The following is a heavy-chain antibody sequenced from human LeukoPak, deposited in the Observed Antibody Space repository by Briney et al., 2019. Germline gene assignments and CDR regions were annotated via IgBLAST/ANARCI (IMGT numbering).Heavy chain of an antibody. V-gene: IGHV3-7*01. D-gene: IGHD6-19*01. CDR1: RFTFSSYW. Sequence: GGSLRLSCAASRFTFSSYWMSWVRQAPGKGLEWVANIKQDGSEKYYVDSVKGRFTISRDNAKNSLYLQMNSLRAEDTAVYYCARGGGWNYFDYWGQGTLVTVSS. J-gene: IGHJ4*02. CDR2: IKQDGSEK. CDR3: ARGGGWNYFDY.